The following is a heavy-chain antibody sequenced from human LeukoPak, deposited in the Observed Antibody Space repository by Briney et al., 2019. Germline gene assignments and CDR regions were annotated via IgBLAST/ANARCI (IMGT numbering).Heavy chain of an antibody. J-gene: IGHJ4*02. Sequence: ASVKVSCKVSGYTLTELSMHWVRQAPGKGLEWMGGLDPEDGETIYAQKFQGRVTMTEDTSTDTAYMELSSLRSEDTAVYYCATWRGILTGYAFDYWGQGTLVTVSS. CDR3: ATWRGILTGYAFDY. V-gene: IGHV1-24*01. D-gene: IGHD3-9*01. CDR2: LDPEDGET. CDR1: GYTLTELS.